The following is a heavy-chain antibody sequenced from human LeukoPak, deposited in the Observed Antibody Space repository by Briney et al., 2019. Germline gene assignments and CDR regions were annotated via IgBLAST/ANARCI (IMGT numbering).Heavy chain of an antibody. CDR3: ARMYYYGSGSWKSYYYYGMDV. J-gene: IGHJ6*02. CDR1: GGTFSSYA. Sequence: ASVKVSCKASGGTFSSYAISWVRQAPGQGLEWMGRIIPILGIASYAQKFQGRVTITADKSTSTAYMELSSLRSEDTAVCYCARMYYYGSGSWKSYYYYGMDVWGQGTTVTVSS. D-gene: IGHD3-10*01. V-gene: IGHV1-69*04. CDR2: IIPILGIA.